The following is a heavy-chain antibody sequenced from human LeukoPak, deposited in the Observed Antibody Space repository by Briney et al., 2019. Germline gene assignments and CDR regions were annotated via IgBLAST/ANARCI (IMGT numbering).Heavy chain of an antibody. CDR3: ARGLMGGYPHFDY. D-gene: IGHD3-22*01. V-gene: IGHV3-20*04. J-gene: IGHJ4*02. CDR2: VNWNGNTI. Sequence: GGSLRLSCAASGFTFDDYDINWVRQAPGKGLEWVSHVNWNGNTIGYADSMKGRFTISRDNAKNSVFLQMNSLRTEDTALYYCARGLMGGYPHFDYWGQGTLVTVSS. CDR1: GFTFDDYD.